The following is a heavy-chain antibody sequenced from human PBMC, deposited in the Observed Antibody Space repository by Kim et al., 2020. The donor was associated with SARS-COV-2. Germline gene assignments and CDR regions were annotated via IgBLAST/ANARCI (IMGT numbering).Heavy chain of an antibody. J-gene: IGHJ4*02. CDR2: ISSGGTT. CDR1: GFTFRSDT. CDR3: AKDLIPGDGRWDFDY. Sequence: GGSLRLSCAASGFTFRSDTMNWVRQAPGKGLEWVSGISSGGTTWYTDSVKGRFTMSRDNSMNTLYLQMNSLRAEDTAVYYCAKDLIPGDGRWDFDYWGQGTVVTVSS. D-gene: IGHD7-27*01. V-gene: IGHV3-23*01.